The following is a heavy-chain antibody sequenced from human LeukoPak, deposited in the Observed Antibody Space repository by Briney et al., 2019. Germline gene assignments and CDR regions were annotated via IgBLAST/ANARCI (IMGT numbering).Heavy chain of an antibody. Sequence: PGGSLRLSCVASGFTFSTYDMTWVRQAPGKGLEWVSGISGSGGSTYYADSVKGRFTISRDNSKNTLYLQMNNLRAEDTALYYCAKGYWNPGYWGQGTLVTVSS. CDR3: AKGYWNPGY. CDR1: GFTFSTYD. D-gene: IGHD1-1*01. CDR2: ISGSGGST. J-gene: IGHJ4*02. V-gene: IGHV3-23*01.